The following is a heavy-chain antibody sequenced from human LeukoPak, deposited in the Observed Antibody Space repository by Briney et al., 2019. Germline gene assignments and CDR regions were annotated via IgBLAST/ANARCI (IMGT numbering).Heavy chain of an antibody. CDR1: GYTFTGYY. Sequence: ASVKVSCKASGYTFTGYYMHWVRQAPGQGLEWMGWINPNSGGTNYAQKFQGRVTMTRDTSISTAYMELSRLRSDDTAVYYCARTYYYGSGSYGPYYMDVWGKGTTVTISS. D-gene: IGHD3-10*01. CDR3: ARTYYYGSGSYGPYYMDV. V-gene: IGHV1-2*02. CDR2: INPNSGGT. J-gene: IGHJ6*03.